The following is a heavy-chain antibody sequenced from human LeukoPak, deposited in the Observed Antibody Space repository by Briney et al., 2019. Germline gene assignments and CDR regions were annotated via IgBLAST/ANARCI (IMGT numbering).Heavy chain of an antibody. V-gene: IGHV1-18*01. CDR1: GGTFSSYA. Sequence: ASVKVSCKASGGTFSSYAISWVRQAPGQGLEWMGRISAYNGNTNYAQKLQGRVTMTTDTSTSTAYMELRSLRSDDTAVYYCAREVGYNWFDPWGQGTLVTVSS. J-gene: IGHJ5*02. CDR3: AREVGYNWFDP. CDR2: ISAYNGNT. D-gene: IGHD1-26*01.